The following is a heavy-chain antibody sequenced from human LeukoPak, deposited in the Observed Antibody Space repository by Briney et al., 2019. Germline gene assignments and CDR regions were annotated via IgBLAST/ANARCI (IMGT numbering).Heavy chain of an antibody. CDR1: GGTFSSYA. D-gene: IGHD3-22*01. CDR2: INPSGGST. J-gene: IGHJ4*02. Sequence: ASVKVSCTASGGTFSSYAISWVRQAPGQGLEWMGIINPSGGSTSYAQKFQGRVTVTRDTSTSTVYMELSSLRSEDTAVYYCARGDYYDSSGHDYWGQGTLVTVSS. V-gene: IGHV1-46*01. CDR3: ARGDYYDSSGHDY.